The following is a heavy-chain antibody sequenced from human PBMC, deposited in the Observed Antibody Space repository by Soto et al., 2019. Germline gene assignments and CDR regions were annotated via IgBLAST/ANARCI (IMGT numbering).Heavy chain of an antibody. V-gene: IGHV1-18*04. CDR3: AREGGFYYYGMDV. CDR2: ISAYNGNT. Sequence: LVNRSWKASGYTFSVDVVGWGRHTPGQGLEWMGWISAYNGNTNYAQKLQGRVTMTTDTSTSTAYMELRSLRSDDTAVYYCAREGGFYYYGMDVWGQGTTVTVSS. CDR1: GYTFSVDV. J-gene: IGHJ6*02.